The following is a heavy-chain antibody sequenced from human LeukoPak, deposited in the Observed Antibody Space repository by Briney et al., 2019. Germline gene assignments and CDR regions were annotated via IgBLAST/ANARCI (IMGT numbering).Heavy chain of an antibody. CDR3: ARHKMGAGGAGLDYFDY. CDR2: IYFSGST. V-gene: IGHV4-59*08. CDR1: GGAISGYY. Sequence: SETLSLTCTVSGGAISGYYWTWTRQPPGKGLEWIGYIYFSGSTNYNPSLKSRVTISVDTSKNQFSLKLSSVTAADTAVYYCARHKMGAGGAGLDYFDYWGQGTLVTVSS. J-gene: IGHJ4*02. D-gene: IGHD3-16*01.